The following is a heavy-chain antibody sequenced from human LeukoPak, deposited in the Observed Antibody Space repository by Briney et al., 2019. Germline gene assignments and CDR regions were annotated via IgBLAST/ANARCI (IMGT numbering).Heavy chain of an antibody. Sequence: GGSLRLSCAASGFTFSSFAMSWVRQAPGKGLEWVSSIIGSGGSTYYADSVKGRFTISRDNAKNSLYLQMNSLRAEDTAVYYCARDPQLEPGLDIWGQGTMVTVSS. J-gene: IGHJ3*02. D-gene: IGHD1-1*01. CDR3: ARDPQLEPGLDI. CDR1: GFTFSSFA. CDR2: IIGSGGST. V-gene: IGHV3-23*01.